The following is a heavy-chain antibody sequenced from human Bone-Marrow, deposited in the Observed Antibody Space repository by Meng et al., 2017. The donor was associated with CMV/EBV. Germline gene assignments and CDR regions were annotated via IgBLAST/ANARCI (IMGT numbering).Heavy chain of an antibody. J-gene: IGHJ4*02. V-gene: IGHV3-30*04. D-gene: IGHD6-19*01. CDR1: GFTFSSYA. CDR2: ISYDGSNK. CDR3: ARDLKDSSGWYYFDY. Sequence: GESLKISCAASGFTFSSYAMHWVRQAPGKGLEWVAVISYDGSNKYYADSVKGRFTISRDNSKNTLYLQMNSLRAEDTAVYYCARDLKDSSGWYYFDYWGQGTLVTVS.